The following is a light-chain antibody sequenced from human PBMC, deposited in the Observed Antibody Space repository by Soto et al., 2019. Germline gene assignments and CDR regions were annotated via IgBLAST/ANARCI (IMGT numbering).Light chain of an antibody. CDR1: QSVSSSY. CDR2: GAS. V-gene: IGKV3-20*01. Sequence: EIVLTQSPGTLSLSPGERATLSYRASQSVSSSYLAWYQQKPGQAPRLLIYGASSRATGIPDRFSGSGSGTDFTLTISRLEPEDFVVYYCQQYGNSPVAFGQGTKVEIK. CDR3: QQYGNSPVA. J-gene: IGKJ1*01.